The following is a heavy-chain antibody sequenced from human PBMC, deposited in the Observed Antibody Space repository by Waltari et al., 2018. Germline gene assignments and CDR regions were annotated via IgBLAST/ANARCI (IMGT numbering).Heavy chain of an antibody. CDR1: GFKFSDYA. V-gene: IGHV3-21*02. CDR3: AREGAEQWVVEDDGMDV. D-gene: IGHD6-19*01. CDR2: IGSSGSFM. J-gene: IGHJ6*02. Sequence: EVQLVESGGGLVKPVGSLRLSCAASGFKFSDYAMTWVRQAPGKGLEWVSSIGSSGSFMDYADSVRGRFTVSRDNAKNTLYLQMDTLRAEDTAVYYCAREGAEQWVVEDDGMDVWGQGTTVTVS.